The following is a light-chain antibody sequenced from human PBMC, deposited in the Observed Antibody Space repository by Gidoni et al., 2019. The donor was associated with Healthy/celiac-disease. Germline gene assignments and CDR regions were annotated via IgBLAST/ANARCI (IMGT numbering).Light chain of an antibody. V-gene: IGKV3-11*01. CDR3: QQRSNSFT. Sequence: EIVLTQSPATLSLSPGERATLSCRVSQSVSSYLAWYQQKPGQAPRLLIYDASNRATCITARFSGSGSGTYFTLTISSLEPDDFAVYYCQQRSNSFTFVPGTKVISN. J-gene: IGKJ3*01. CDR1: QSVSSY. CDR2: DAS.